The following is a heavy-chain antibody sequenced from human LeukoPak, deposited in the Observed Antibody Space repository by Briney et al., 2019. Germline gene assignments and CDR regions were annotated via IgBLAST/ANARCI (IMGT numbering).Heavy chain of an antibody. CDR1: GVSFSGYY. Sequence: SETLSLTCAVYGVSFSGYYWSWIRQPPGKGLEWIGEINHSGSSTYYPSLKSRVTISVDTSKNQFSLKLSSVTAADTAVYYCARAPPGIAAAGSRFNWFDPWGQGTLVTVSS. CDR3: ARAPPGIAAAGSRFNWFDP. CDR2: INHSGSS. V-gene: IGHV4-34*01. J-gene: IGHJ5*02. D-gene: IGHD6-13*01.